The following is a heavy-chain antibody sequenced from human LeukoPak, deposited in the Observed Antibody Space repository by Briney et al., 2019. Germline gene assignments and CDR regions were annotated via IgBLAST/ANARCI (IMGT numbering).Heavy chain of an antibody. Sequence: GASVKVSCKASGYTFTSYGISWVRQAPGQGLEWMGWISAYNGNTNYAQKLQGRVTMTTDTSTSTAYMELRSLRSDDTAVCYCARDRVNFWSGYYTADYWGQGTLVTVSS. J-gene: IGHJ4*02. D-gene: IGHD3-3*01. V-gene: IGHV1-18*01. CDR3: ARDRVNFWSGYYTADY. CDR2: ISAYNGNT. CDR1: GYTFTSYG.